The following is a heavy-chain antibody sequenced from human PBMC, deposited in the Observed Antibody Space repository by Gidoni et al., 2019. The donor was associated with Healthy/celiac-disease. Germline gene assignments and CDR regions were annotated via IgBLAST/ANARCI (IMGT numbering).Heavy chain of an antibody. Sequence: QVQLVESGGGLVKPGGSLRLSCAASGFTFSDYYMSWIRQAPGKGLEWVSYISSSSSYTNYADSVKGRFTISRDNAKNSLYLQMNSLRAEDTAVYYCARDLYYNSGPYFDYWGQGTLVTVSS. D-gene: IGHD1-26*01. CDR2: ISSSSSYT. V-gene: IGHV3-11*06. CDR3: ARDLYYNSGPYFDY. J-gene: IGHJ4*02. CDR1: GFTFSDYY.